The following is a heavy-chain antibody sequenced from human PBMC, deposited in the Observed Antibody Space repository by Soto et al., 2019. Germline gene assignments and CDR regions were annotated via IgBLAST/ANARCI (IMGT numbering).Heavy chain of an antibody. J-gene: IGHJ5*02. Sequence: QVQLQESGPGLVKPSQTLSLTCTVSGGSINSVGYYWSWIRQHPGKGLEWIGYIYHSGSTYYNPSLKSRVTISVDTSKNQFSLKLSSVTAANTAVYYCARVFSDSSSFFDPWGQGTLGTVSS. CDR3: ARVFSDSSSFFDP. CDR2: IYHSGST. V-gene: IGHV4-31*03. CDR1: GGSINSVGYY. D-gene: IGHD6-13*01.